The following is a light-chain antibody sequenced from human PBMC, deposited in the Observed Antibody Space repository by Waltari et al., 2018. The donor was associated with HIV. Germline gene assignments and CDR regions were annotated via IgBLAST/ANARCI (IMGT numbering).Light chain of an antibody. V-gene: IGLV2-14*03. Sequence: QSALTQPASVSGSPGQSITISCTGTSSDVGGYNYVSWYQQHPGKAPKLMLYDVSNRPSLVSNRFSGSKSGNTSSLTISGRQAEDDADYYCSSYTSSSTPYVVFGGGTKLTVL. CDR3: SSYTSSSTPYVV. J-gene: IGLJ2*01. CDR2: DVS. CDR1: SSDVGGYNY.